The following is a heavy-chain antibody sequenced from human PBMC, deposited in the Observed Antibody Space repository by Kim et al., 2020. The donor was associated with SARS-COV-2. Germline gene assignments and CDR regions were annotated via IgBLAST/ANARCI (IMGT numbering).Heavy chain of an antibody. V-gene: IGHV3-30*18. D-gene: IGHD3-10*01. J-gene: IGHJ4*02. Sequence: GGSLRLSCAVSGFTFRNYGMHWVRQAPGKGLEWVALISFDGSKTYYVDSVKGRFTISRDNSKNTLFLHMFALGDEDTAVYYCAKEGTSGTFPYYWGQVT. CDR3: AKEGTSGTFPYY. CDR1: GFTFRNYG. CDR2: ISFDGSKT.